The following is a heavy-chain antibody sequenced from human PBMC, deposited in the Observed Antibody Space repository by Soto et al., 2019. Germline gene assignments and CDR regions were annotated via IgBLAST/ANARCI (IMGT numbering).Heavy chain of an antibody. CDR3: AAYSHKGY. D-gene: IGHD3-16*01. V-gene: IGHV3-66*01. J-gene: IGHJ4*02. CDR1: GFTVSNNY. Sequence: EEQLVESGGDLVQPGGSLRLSCAASGFTVSNNYMSWVRQAPGKGLAWVSLIYSGGSTYYADSVKGRFTISRDSSKNTLYLQMNSLRAEDTAMYYCAAYSHKGYWRQGTLVTVSS. CDR2: IYSGGST.